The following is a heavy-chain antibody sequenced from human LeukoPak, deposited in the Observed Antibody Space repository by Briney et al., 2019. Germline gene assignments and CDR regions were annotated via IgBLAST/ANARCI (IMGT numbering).Heavy chain of an antibody. CDR2: IYHSGST. CDR1: GYSITSGYY. CDR3: ARVRGPMIPGD. V-gene: IGHV4-38-2*02. D-gene: IGHD3-22*01. J-gene: IGHJ4*02. Sequence: PSETLSLTCSVSGYSITSGYYWGWIRQPPGKGLEWIGNIYHSGSTYYNPSLKSRVTISVDTSKNQFSLRLNSVTAADTAMYYCARVRGPMIPGDWGQGTLVTVSS.